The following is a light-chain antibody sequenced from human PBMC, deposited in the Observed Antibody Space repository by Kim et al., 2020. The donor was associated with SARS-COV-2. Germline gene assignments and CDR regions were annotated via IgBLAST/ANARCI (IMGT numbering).Light chain of an antibody. CDR1: SSNIGSNY. CDR2: RNN. CDR3: AAWDDSLHGWV. Sequence: ELTQPPSASGTPGQRVTISCSGSSSNIGSNYVYWYQQLPGTAPKLLIYRNNQRPSGVPDRFSGSKSGTSASLAISGLRSEDEADYYCAAWDDSLHGWVFGGGTQLTVL. J-gene: IGLJ3*02. V-gene: IGLV1-47*01.